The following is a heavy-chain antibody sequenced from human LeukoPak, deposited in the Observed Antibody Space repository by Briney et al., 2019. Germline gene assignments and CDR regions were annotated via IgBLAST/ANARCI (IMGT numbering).Heavy chain of an antibody. J-gene: IGHJ4*02. D-gene: IGHD2-15*01. Sequence: SLRLSCAASGFTFSSYVMHWVRQAPGKGLEWVAIISYDGSNEYYADSVKGRFTISRDNSKNTLYLQMNSLRAADTAVYYCARDWAVVVVAATYLGYWGQGTLVTVSS. CDR3: ARDWAVVVVAATYLGY. CDR1: GFTFSSYV. CDR2: ISYDGSNE. V-gene: IGHV3-30*04.